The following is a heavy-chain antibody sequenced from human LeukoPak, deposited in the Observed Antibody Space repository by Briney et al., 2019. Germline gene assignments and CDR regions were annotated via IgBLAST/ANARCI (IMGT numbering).Heavy chain of an antibody. V-gene: IGHV3-23*01. J-gene: IGHJ6*02. CDR1: GFTFSSYA. CDR2: ISGSGGST. D-gene: IGHD3-16*01. Sequence: PGGSLRLSCAASGFTFSSYAMSWVRQAPGKGLEWVSAISGSGGSTYYADSVKGRFTISRDNSKNTLYLQMNSLRAEDTAVYYCARESALGLYYYGMDVWGQGTTVTVSS. CDR3: ARESALGLYYYGMDV.